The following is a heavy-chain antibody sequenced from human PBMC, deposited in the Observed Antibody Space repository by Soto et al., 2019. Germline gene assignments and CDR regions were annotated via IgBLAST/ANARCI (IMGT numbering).Heavy chain of an antibody. D-gene: IGHD4-17*01. J-gene: IGHJ4*02. V-gene: IGHV4-59*01. Sequence: SETLSLTCTVSGGSISSYYWSWIRQPPGKGLEWIGYIYYSGSTNYNPSLKSRVTISVDTSKNQFSLKLSSVTAADTAVYYCARFTVTTQYYFDYWGQGTLVTVSS. CDR3: ARFTVTTQYYFDY. CDR2: IYYSGST. CDR1: GGSISSYY.